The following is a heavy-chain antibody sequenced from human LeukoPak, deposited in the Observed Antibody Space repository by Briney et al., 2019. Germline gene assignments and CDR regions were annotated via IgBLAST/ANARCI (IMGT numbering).Heavy chain of an antibody. J-gene: IGHJ4*02. D-gene: IGHD5-24*01. CDR1: GFTFSSYA. Sequence: GGSLRLSCAASGFTFSSYAMSWVRQAPGKGLEWVSAISGSGGSTYYADSVKGRFTISRDNSKNTLYLQMNSLRAEDTAVYCCARRVEMATMGDYWGQGTLVTVSS. CDR2: ISGSGGST. CDR3: ARRVEMATMGDY. V-gene: IGHV3-23*01.